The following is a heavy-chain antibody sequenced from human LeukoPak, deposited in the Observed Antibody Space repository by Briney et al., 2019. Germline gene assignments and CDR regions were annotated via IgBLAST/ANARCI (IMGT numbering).Heavy chain of an antibody. CDR2: IYTSGST. CDR3: AREFGYDFWSGYYGTSYYYYMDV. V-gene: IGHV4-4*07. J-gene: IGHJ6*03. CDR1: GGSNSSYY. Sequence: PSETLTLTCTVSGGSNSSYYWSWIRQPAGKGLEWIGRIYTSGSTNYNPSPKSRVTMSVDTSKNQFSLKLSSVTAADTAVYYCAREFGYDFWSGYYGTSYYYYMDVWGKGTTVTVSS. D-gene: IGHD3-3*01.